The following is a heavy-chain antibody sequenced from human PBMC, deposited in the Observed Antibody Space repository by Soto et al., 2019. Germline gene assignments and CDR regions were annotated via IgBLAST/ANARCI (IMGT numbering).Heavy chain of an antibody. CDR3: ARGGVLDYDFWSDRIGDWFDP. CDR1: GFTFSSYS. D-gene: IGHD3-3*01. J-gene: IGHJ5*02. CDR2: ISSSSSTI. V-gene: IGHV3-48*02. Sequence: GGSLRLSCAASGFTFSSYSMNWVRQAPGKGLEWVSYISSSSSTIYYADSVKGRFTISRDNAKNSLYLQMNSLRDEDTAVYYCARGGVLDYDFWSDRIGDWFDPWGQGTLVTVSS.